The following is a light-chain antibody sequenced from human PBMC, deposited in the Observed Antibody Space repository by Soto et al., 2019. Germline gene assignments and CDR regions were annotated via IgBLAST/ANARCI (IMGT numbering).Light chain of an antibody. CDR3: KQYGSSPPIP. J-gene: IGKJ5*01. Sequence: EIVLTQSPGTLSLSPGERATLSCRASQSISSTYLAWYQQKPGQAPRLLIYGASSRATGIPDRFSGSGSGTDFTLTISRLEPEDFAVYYCKQYGSSPPIPLGQGTRPEIK. V-gene: IGKV3-20*01. CDR1: QSISSTY. CDR2: GAS.